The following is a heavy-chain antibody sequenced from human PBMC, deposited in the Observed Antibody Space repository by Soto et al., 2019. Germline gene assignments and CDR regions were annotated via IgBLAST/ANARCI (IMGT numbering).Heavy chain of an antibody. J-gene: IGHJ2*01. V-gene: IGHV4-30-4*01. CDR1: GGSISGGVYY. D-gene: IGHD4-17*01. CDR2: IFDSGST. CDR3: AREIIPLTTDWYFDL. Sequence: QVQLQESGPGLVKPSQTLSLTCTVSGGSISGGVYYWSWIRQPPGKGLEWIGYIFDSGSTSYNPSLKRRITISVDTSKNQYSLRLRSVTAADTAVYYCAREIIPLTTDWYFDLWGRGTLGTVSS.